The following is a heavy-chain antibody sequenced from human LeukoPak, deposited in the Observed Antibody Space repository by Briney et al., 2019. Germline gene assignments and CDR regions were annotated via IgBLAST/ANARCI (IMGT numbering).Heavy chain of an antibody. V-gene: IGHV3-23*01. Sequence: GGSLRLSCAASGFTFSSYAMSWVRQAPGKGLEWVSAISGSGGSTYYADSVKGRFTISRDNSKNTLYLQMNSLRAEDTAVYYCANFPKDIVVVPAALDAFDIRGQGTMVTVSS. J-gene: IGHJ3*02. CDR2: ISGSGGST. D-gene: IGHD2-2*01. CDR3: ANFPKDIVVVPAALDAFDI. CDR1: GFTFSSYA.